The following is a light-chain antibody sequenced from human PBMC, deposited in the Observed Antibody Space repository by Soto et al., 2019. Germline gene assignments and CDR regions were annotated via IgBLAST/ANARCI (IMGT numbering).Light chain of an antibody. V-gene: IGLV2-8*01. CDR3: SSYAGSNNFV. CDR1: SSDVGGYNY. Sequence: SALTQPPSASGSLGQSVTISCTGTSSDVGGYNYVSWYQHHPGKAPKLMIYEVSKRPSGVPDRFSGSKSGNTASLTVSGLQAEDEADYYCSSYAGSNNFVFGGGTKLTVL. CDR2: EVS. J-gene: IGLJ2*01.